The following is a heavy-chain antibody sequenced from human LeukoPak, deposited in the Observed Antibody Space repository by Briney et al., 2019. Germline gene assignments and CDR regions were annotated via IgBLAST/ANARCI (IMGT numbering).Heavy chain of an antibody. D-gene: IGHD6-13*01. CDR1: GFTFSSYW. J-gene: IGHJ4*02. CDR2: IKQDGSEK. V-gene: IGHV3-7*03. Sequence: GSLRLSCAASGFTFSSYWMTWVRQAPGEGLEWVANIKQDGSEKYYVDSVKGRFTISRDNAKNSLYLQMNSLRAEDTAIYYCARDTGSWYQRTGDFDYWGQGTLVTVSS. CDR3: ARDTGSWYQRTGDFDY.